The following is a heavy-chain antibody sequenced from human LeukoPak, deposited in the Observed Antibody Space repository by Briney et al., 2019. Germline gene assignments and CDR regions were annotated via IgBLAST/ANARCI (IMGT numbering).Heavy chain of an antibody. D-gene: IGHD5-18*01. CDR3: ATRIGYSYGSGYFDY. Sequence: KASETLTLTCTVSGGSISSSSYYWGWIRQPPGKGLEWIGYIYYSGSTNYNPSLKSRVTISVDTSKNQFSLKLSSVTAADTAVYYCATRIGYSYGSGYFDYWGQGTLVTVSS. CDR2: IYYSGST. CDR1: GGSISSSSYY. V-gene: IGHV4-61*05. J-gene: IGHJ4*02.